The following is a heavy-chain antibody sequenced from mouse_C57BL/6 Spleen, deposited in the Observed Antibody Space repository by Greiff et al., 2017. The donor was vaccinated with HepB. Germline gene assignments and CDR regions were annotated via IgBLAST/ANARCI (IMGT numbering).Heavy chain of an antibody. CDR3: ARAGHYAMDY. D-gene: IGHD3-1*01. Sequence: VQLVESGAELAKPGASVKLSCKASGYTFTSYWMHWVQQRPGQGLEWIGYINPSSGYTKYNQKFKDKATVTADKSSSTAYMPLSLLTYEDSAVYYWARAGHYAMDYWGQGTSVTVSS. CDR2: INPSSGYT. V-gene: IGHV1-7*01. CDR1: GYTFTSYW. J-gene: IGHJ4*01.